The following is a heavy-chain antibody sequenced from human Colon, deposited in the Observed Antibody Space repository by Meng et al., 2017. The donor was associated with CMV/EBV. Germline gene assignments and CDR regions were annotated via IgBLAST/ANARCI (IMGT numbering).Heavy chain of an antibody. D-gene: IGHD6-13*01. J-gene: IGHJ4*02. Sequence: TDSGGAISSGDFYWTWIRQPPGKGLEWIGYISFSGSNYYHPSLKSRVTISLDTSKNQFSLKLNSVTAADTAVYFCARVRSSSSRYFDYWGQGTLVTVSS. CDR1: GGAISSGDFY. CDR3: ARVRSSSSRYFDY. CDR2: ISFSGSN. V-gene: IGHV4-30-4*01.